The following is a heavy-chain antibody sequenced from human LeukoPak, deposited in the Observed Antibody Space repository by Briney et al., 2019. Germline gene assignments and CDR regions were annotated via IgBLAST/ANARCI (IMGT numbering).Heavy chain of an antibody. CDR2: ISWNSGSI. V-gene: IGHV3-9*01. CDR1: GFTFYDYA. Sequence: GGSLRLSCAASGFTFYDYAMHWVRQAPGKGLEWVSGISWNSGSIGYADSVKGRFTISRDNAKNSLYLQMNSLRAEDTALYYCAKGAAAGTFGWFDPWGQGTLVTVSS. CDR3: AKGAAAGTFGWFDP. D-gene: IGHD6-13*01. J-gene: IGHJ5*02.